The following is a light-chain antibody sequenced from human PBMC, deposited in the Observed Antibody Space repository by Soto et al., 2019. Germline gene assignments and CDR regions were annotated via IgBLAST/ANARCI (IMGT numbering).Light chain of an antibody. J-gene: IGKJ1*01. CDR2: DAS. CDR3: QHNDTLPLT. Sequence: IVLTQSPGTLSLFPGDRATLSCRASQSLSSNFLASYQQKPGQAPRLLIYDASRGATAIPDRFSCGGSGTDFALTITRLDPAYSAFYFWQHNDTLPLTFGQGTKVEIQ. V-gene: IGKV3-20*01. CDR1: QSLSSNF.